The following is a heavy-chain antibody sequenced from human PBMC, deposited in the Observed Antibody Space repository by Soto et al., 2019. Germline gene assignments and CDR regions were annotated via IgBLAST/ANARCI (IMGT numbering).Heavy chain of an antibody. J-gene: IGHJ5*02. Sequence: LRLSCAASGFTFSSYWMHWVRQAPGKGLVWVSRINSDGSSTSYADSVKGRFTISRDNAKNTLYLQMNSLRAEDTAVYYCARGPYNWNYGSNWFDPWGQGTLVTVSS. V-gene: IGHV3-74*01. CDR3: ARGPYNWNYGSNWFDP. CDR1: GFTFSSYW. CDR2: INSDGSST. D-gene: IGHD1-7*01.